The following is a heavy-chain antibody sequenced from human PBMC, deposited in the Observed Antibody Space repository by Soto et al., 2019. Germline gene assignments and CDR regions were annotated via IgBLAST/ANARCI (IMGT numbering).Heavy chain of an antibody. Sequence: GGSLRLSCTASGFTFGDYVMSWVRQAPGKGLKWVGFIRSKAYGGTTEYAASVKGRFTISRDDSKSIAYLQMNSLKTEDTAVYFCTRVVIPPYYYDSSGSPRGPPDYWGQGTLVTVSS. CDR1: GFTFGDYV. V-gene: IGHV3-49*04. CDR3: TRVVIPPYYYDSSGSPRGPPDY. CDR2: IRSKAYGGTT. D-gene: IGHD3-22*01. J-gene: IGHJ4*02.